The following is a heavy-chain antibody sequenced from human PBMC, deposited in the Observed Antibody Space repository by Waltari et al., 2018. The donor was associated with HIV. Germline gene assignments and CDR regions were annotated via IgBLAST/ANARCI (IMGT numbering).Heavy chain of an antibody. CDR3: AKNLDGRTYYYDSSGYSDYYFDY. J-gene: IGHJ4*02. CDR1: GFTFSSYA. Sequence: EVQLLESGGGLVQPGGSLRLSCAASGFTFSSYAMSWVRPAPGKGQAWVSAISGSGGSTYYADSVKGRFTISRDNSKNTLYLQMNSLRAEDTAVYYCAKNLDGRTYYYDSSGYSDYYFDYWGQGTLVTVSS. D-gene: IGHD3-22*01. CDR2: ISGSGGST. V-gene: IGHV3-23*01.